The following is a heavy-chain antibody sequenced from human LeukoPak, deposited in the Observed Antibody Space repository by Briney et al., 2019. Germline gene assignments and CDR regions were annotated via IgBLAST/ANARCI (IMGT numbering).Heavy chain of an antibody. D-gene: IGHD3-3*01. CDR2: INPNSGGT. Sequence: ASVKVSCRASGYTFTGYYMHWVRQAPGQGLEWMGRINPNSGGTNYAQKFQGRVTITADTSTDTAYMELSSLRSEDTAVYYCARAYDFWSGYYLAYVYWGQGTLVTVSS. CDR3: ARAYDFWSGYYLAYVY. CDR1: GYTFTGYY. J-gene: IGHJ4*02. V-gene: IGHV1-2*06.